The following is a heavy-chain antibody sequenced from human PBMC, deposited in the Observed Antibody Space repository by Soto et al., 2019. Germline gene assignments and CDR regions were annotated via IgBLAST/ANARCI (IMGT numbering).Heavy chain of an antibody. J-gene: IGHJ3*02. CDR2: IKQDGSEK. CDR3: ARGRGDILAGYHDYFDI. V-gene: IGHV3-7*01. CDR1: GFTFSSYW. Sequence: GGSLRLSCAASGFTFSSYWMSWVRQAPGKGLEWVANIKQDGSEKYYVDSVKGRFTISRDNAKNSLYLQMNSLRAEDRAVDYGARGRGDILAGYHDYFDIWGQGTMGTVSS. D-gene: IGHD3-9*01.